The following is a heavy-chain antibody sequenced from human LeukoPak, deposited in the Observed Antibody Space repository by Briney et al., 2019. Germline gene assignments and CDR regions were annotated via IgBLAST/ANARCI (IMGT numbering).Heavy chain of an antibody. CDR3: TRSVAGTPDFDY. V-gene: IGHV3-73*01. Sequence: PGGSLRFSCAASGFTFSGSAMHWVRQASGKGLEWVGRIRSKANSYATAYAASVKGRFTISRDDSKNTAYLQMNSLKTEDTAVYYCTRSVAGTPDFDYWGQGTLVTVSS. CDR2: IRSKANSYAT. D-gene: IGHD6-19*01. CDR1: GFTFSGSA. J-gene: IGHJ4*02.